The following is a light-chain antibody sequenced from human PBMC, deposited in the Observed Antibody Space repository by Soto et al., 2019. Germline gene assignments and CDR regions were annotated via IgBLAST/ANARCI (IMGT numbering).Light chain of an antibody. Sequence: EIVLTQSPGTLSLSPGERATLSCRASQTVTNNYLAWYQQEPGQAPRLLIYGASTRATGIPDRFSGSGSVTDFTLTISRLEPDDFAVYYCQQYVWSPQFTFGPGTKVDIK. V-gene: IGKV3-20*01. J-gene: IGKJ3*01. CDR2: GAS. CDR1: QTVTNNY. CDR3: QQYVWSPQFT.